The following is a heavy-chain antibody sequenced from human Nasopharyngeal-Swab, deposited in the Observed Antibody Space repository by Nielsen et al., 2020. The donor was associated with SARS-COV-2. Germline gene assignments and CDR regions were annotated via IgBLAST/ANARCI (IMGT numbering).Heavy chain of an antibody. Sequence: GESLKISCAASGFTFSSYAMHWVRQAPGKGLEWVAVISYDGSNKYYADSVKGRFTISRDNSKSTLYLQMNSLRAEDTAVYYCARDESPRLRWLDYWGQGTLVTVSS. D-gene: IGHD4-23*01. J-gene: IGHJ4*02. CDR3: ARDESPRLRWLDY. CDR2: ISYDGSNK. CDR1: GFTFSSYA. V-gene: IGHV3-30*04.